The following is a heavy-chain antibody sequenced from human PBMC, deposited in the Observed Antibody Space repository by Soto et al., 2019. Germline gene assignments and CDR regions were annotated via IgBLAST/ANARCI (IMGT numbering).Heavy chain of an antibody. V-gene: IGHV3-30*18. J-gene: IGHJ4*02. CDR2: VSYDGSHK. CDR3: AKEMYPRTVLDSSSPWGDY. D-gene: IGHD6-6*01. Sequence: QVQLVQSGGGVNQPGTSLRLSCAASGITFTTYGMHWVRQTPGKGLEWVAVVSYDGSHKYYADSVKGRFTISRDDSKNTLYLPMNSLRVEDTAVYYCAKEMYPRTVLDSSSPWGDYWGQGTLVTVSS. CDR1: GITFTTYG.